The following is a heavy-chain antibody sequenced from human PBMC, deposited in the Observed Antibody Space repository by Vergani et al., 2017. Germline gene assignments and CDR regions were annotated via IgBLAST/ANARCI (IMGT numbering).Heavy chain of an antibody. Sequence: QVHLVESGRGVVQPGRSLRLSCVVSGFTSSYYGMHWVRQAPGKGLEWVAVISYDGTQKYYADSVKGRFTISRDNSKSTLYLQMNSLRTEDTSVYYCATKSXGTPGCQIGYFREWGQGTLVTVSS. CDR2: ISYDGTQK. CDR1: GFTSSYYG. J-gene: IGHJ1*01. CDR3: ATKSXGTPGCQIGYFRE. D-gene: IGHD1-1*01. V-gene: IGHV3-30*03.